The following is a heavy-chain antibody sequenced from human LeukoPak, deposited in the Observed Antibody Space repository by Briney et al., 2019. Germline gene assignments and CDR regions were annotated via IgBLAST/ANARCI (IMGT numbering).Heavy chain of an antibody. V-gene: IGHV3-30-3*01. CDR2: ISNDGSKK. CDR1: GFTFSSYA. Sequence: GGSLRLSCAASGFTFSSYAMHWVRQAPGKGLEWVAVISNDGSKKYYVDAVKGRFTISRDNSKNTLYLQMNSLRTEDTAVYYCARVMPHDIVVVPARGGLFDYWGQGTLVTVSS. D-gene: IGHD2-2*01. J-gene: IGHJ4*02. CDR3: ARVMPHDIVVVPARGGLFDY.